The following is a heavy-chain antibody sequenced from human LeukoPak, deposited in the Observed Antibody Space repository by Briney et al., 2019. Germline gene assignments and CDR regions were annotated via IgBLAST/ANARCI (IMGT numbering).Heavy chain of an antibody. CDR3: AKDAPVNIVVVPAANS. CDR1: GFTFSSYA. Sequence: GGSLRLSCAASGFTFSSYAMSWVRQAPGKGLEWVSAISGSGGSTYYADSVKGRFTISRDNSKNTPYLQMNSQRAEDTAVYYCAKDAPVNIVVVPAANSWGQGTLVTVSS. CDR2: ISGSGGST. D-gene: IGHD2-2*01. J-gene: IGHJ4*02. V-gene: IGHV3-23*01.